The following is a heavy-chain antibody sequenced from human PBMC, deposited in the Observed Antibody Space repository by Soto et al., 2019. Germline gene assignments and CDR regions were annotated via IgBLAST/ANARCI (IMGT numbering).Heavy chain of an antibody. CDR2: INPNSGGT. CDR3: AREFRVRFLVKGVFDY. Sequence: ASANVSFKSSGYTFTGCYIHWGRQAPGQGLEWMGWINPNSGGTNYAQKFQGWVTMTRDTSISTAYMELSRLRSDDTAVYYCAREFRVRFLVKGVFDYWGQGTLVTVSS. CDR1: GYTFTGCY. J-gene: IGHJ4*02. V-gene: IGHV1-2*04. D-gene: IGHD3-3*01.